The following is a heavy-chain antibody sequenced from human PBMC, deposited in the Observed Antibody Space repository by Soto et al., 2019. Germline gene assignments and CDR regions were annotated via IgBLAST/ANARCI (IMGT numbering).Heavy chain of an antibody. J-gene: IGHJ6*02. D-gene: IGHD3-3*01. CDR1: VGSVCSGGYY. CDR2: IYYSGST. V-gene: IGHV4-31*03. CDR3: ARDVRDFRSCSEGMDV. Sequence: LSGICTVSVGSVCSGGYYWSWIRQHPGKGLERIGYIYYSGSTYYNPSLKSRVTISVDTSKNQFSLKLSSVTAADTAVYYCARDVRDFRSCSEGMDVCG.